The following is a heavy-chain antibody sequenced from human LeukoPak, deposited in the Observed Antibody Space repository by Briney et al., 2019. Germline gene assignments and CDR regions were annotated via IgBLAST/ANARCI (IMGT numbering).Heavy chain of an antibody. Sequence: PGGPLRLSCAASGFTFSTYGMHWVRKAPAKGLEWLAVISYDGSNKSYADSVKGRFTISRDNSKNMLYLQMNSLRAEDTAVYYCAKGTGGGVNRPLGYWGQGTLVTVSS. D-gene: IGHD3-16*01. J-gene: IGHJ4*02. CDR2: ISYDGSNK. CDR3: AKGTGGGVNRPLGY. CDR1: GFTFSTYG. V-gene: IGHV3-30*18.